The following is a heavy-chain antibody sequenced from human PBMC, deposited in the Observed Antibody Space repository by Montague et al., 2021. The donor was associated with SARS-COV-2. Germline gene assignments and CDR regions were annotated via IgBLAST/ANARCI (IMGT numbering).Heavy chain of an antibody. D-gene: IGHD1-1*01. CDR1: GDSVSSNSAS. V-gene: IGHV6-1*01. Sequence: CAISGDSVSSNSASWNWVRQSPSRGLEWLGRTYYRSKRYNDYAVSLRGRVTIHPDTSKNQFSLQLNSVTPEDTAIYYCTSGREGNYNVMDVWGQGTTVTVSS. CDR2: TYYRSKRYN. CDR3: TSGREGNYNVMDV. J-gene: IGHJ6*02.